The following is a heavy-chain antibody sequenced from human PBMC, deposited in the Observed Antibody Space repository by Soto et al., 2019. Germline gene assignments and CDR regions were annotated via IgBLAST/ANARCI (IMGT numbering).Heavy chain of an antibody. CDR1: GGTFSSYA. Sequence: SVKVSCKASGGTFSSYAISWVLQAPGQGLEWMGGIIPIFGTANYAQKFQGRVTITADESTSTAYMELSSLRSEDTAVYYCARDGAMVRGVTSNGMDVWGQGTTVTVSS. D-gene: IGHD3-10*01. CDR2: IIPIFGTA. CDR3: ARDGAMVRGVTSNGMDV. V-gene: IGHV1-69*13. J-gene: IGHJ6*02.